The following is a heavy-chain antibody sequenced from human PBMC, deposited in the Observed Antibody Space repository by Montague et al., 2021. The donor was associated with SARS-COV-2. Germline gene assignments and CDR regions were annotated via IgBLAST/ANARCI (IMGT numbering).Heavy chain of an antibody. CDR2: IYYSGST. V-gene: IGHV4-39*01. CDR1: GGSISSSNYY. CDR3: ARLLLGLLGDY. Sequence: SETLSLTCTVSGGSISSSNYYWAWIRQPPGKGLEWIGSIYYSGSTYDNPSLKSRVSISVDTSKNQFSLKLNSVTAADTAVYYCARLLLGLLGDYWGQGTLVTVSS. J-gene: IGHJ4*02. D-gene: IGHD1-7*01.